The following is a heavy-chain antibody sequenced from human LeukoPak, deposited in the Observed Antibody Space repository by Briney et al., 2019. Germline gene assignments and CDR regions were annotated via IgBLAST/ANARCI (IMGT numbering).Heavy chain of an antibody. D-gene: IGHD6-13*01. CDR2: ISWDGGST. V-gene: IGHV3-43*01. CDR3: AKEGIAAASLDY. Sequence: GGSLRLSCAASGFTFDDYTMHWVRQAPGKGLEWVSLISWDGGSTYYADSVKGRFTISRDNSKNSLYLQMNSLRTEDTALYYCAKEGIAAASLDYWGQGTLVTVSS. CDR1: GFTFDDYT. J-gene: IGHJ4*02.